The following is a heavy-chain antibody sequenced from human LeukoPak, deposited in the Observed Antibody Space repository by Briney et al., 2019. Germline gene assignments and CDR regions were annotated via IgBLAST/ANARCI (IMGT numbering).Heavy chain of an antibody. V-gene: IGHV3-23*01. J-gene: IGHJ4*02. CDR2: ISGSGGST. CDR3: AKLKVLVVPAATDY. CDR1: GFTFSSYA. Sequence: GGSLRLSCAASGFTFSSYAMSWVRQAPGKGLDWVSAISGSGGSTYYADSVKGRFTISRDNSKNTLYLQMNSLRAEDTAVYYCAKLKVLVVPAATDYWGQGTLVTVSS. D-gene: IGHD2-2*01.